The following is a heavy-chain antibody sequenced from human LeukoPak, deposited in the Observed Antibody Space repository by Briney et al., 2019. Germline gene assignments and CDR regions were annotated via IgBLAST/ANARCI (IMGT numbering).Heavy chain of an antibody. V-gene: IGHV3-23*01. CDR3: AKGALRGYSYGYPSNFDY. CDR2: ISGSGGST. CDR1: GFTFSDYY. Sequence: PGGSLRLSCAASGFTFSDYYMSWVRQAPGKGLEWVSAISGSGGSTYYADSVKGRFTISRDNSKNTLYLQMNSLRAEDTAVYYCAKGALRGYSYGYPSNFDYWGQGTLVTVSS. D-gene: IGHD5-18*01. J-gene: IGHJ4*02.